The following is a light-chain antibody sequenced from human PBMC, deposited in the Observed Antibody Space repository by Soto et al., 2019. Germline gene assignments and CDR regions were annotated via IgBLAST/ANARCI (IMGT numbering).Light chain of an antibody. CDR3: PQYNSNPNS. V-gene: IGKV1-5*03. CDR1: QSISSW. J-gene: IGKJ2*01. Sequence: DIQMTQSPSTLSASVGDRVTITCRASQSISSWLAWYQQKPGKAPKLLIYKAYSLESGVPSRFSGRRSWRDFTLTLSSLQTDDFATYYFPQYNSNPNSFGQGTKLESK. CDR2: KAY.